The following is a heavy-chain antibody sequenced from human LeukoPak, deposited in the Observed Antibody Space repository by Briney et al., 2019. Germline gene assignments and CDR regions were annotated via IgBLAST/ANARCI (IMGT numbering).Heavy chain of an antibody. CDR3: AREHQNSWDEFDH. D-gene: IGHD2-15*01. J-gene: IGHJ4*02. CDR2: INPNSGGT. V-gene: IGHV1-2*02. Sequence: ASVKVSCKASEYTFTGYYMHWVRQAPGQGLEWMGWINPNSGGTSYAQKFQGRVTMTRDTSISTAYMELSRLRSDDTAVYYCAREHQNSWDEFDHWGQGTLVAVSS. CDR1: EYTFTGYY.